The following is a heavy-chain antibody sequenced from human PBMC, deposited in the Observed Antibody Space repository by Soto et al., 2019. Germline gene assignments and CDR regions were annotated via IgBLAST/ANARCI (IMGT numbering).Heavy chain of an antibody. CDR3: ARKGVLGAAYGMDV. V-gene: IGHV3-11*06. CDR1: GFTFSDYY. CDR2: ISSSSSYT. Sequence: QVQLVESGGGLVKPGGSLRLSCAASGFTFSDYYMSWIRQAPGKGLEWVSYISSSSSYTNYADSVKGRFTISRDNAKNSLYLQMNSLRAEDTVVYYCARKGVLGAAYGMDVWGQGTTVTVSS. J-gene: IGHJ6*02. D-gene: IGHD1-26*01.